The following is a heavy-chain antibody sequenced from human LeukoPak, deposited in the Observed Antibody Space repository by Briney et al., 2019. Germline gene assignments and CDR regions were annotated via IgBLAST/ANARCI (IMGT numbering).Heavy chain of an antibody. CDR1: GYTFTGYY. CDR3: ARDMTGLTVSAAWGDY. Sequence: GASVKVSCKASGYTFTGYYMHWVRQAPGQGLEWMGWINPKSGATKYAQKFQDRVTMTRDTSISTAYMELSRLRSDDTAVYYCARDMTGLTVSAAWGDYWGRGTLVTVSS. V-gene: IGHV1-2*02. J-gene: IGHJ4*02. D-gene: IGHD2-2*01. CDR2: INPKSGAT.